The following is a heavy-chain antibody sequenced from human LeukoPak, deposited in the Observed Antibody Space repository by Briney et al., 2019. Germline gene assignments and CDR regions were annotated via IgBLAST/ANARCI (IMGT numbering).Heavy chain of an antibody. D-gene: IGHD3-3*01. J-gene: IGHJ4*02. V-gene: IGHV3-23*01. CDR3: ANGDDNDFWSGYYGGY. Sequence: GGSLRLSCGASGFTFRDYWMSWVRQAPGKGLEWVSAISGSGGSTYYADSVKGRFTISRDNSKNTLYLQMNSLRAEDTAVYYCANGDDNDFWSGYYGGYWGQGTLVTVSS. CDR2: ISGSGGST. CDR1: GFTFRDYW.